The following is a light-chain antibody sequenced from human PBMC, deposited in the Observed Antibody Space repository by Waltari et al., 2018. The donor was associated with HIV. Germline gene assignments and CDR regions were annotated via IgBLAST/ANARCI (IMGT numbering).Light chain of an antibody. CDR3: SSFTGINTWV. CDR1: RNDVGTYNL. V-gene: IGLV2-14*02. Sequence: QSALPQPASVSGSPAQSITISCTGTRNDVGTYNLVSWYQQHPAKAPKLMIYEVTNPPSGVSNRFSGSKSGNTASLTISGLQAEDEADYYCSSFTGINTWVFGGGTMVTVL. J-gene: IGLJ3*02. CDR2: EVT.